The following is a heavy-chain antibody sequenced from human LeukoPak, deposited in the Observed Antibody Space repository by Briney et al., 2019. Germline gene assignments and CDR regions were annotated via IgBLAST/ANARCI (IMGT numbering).Heavy chain of an antibody. Sequence: GGSLRLSCAGSGFTFGNYWMSWVRQAPGKVLEWVASVKQDVDKKDYVDSLKDRFTISRDNAKNSLYLQMNSLRAEDTAVYYCAKAFRGPGSYYGYWGQGTLVTVSS. CDR3: AKAFRGPGSYYGY. J-gene: IGHJ4*02. D-gene: IGHD3-10*01. CDR2: VKQDVDKK. V-gene: IGHV3-7*03. CDR1: GFTFGNYW.